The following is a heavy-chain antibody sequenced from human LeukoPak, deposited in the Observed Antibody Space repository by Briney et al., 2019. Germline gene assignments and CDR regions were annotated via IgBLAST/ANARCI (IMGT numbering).Heavy chain of an antibody. CDR1: GGSLSSTSYF. V-gene: IGHV4-39*01. D-gene: IGHD4-11*01. Sequence: SETLSLTCTVSGGSLSSTSYFWVWIRQPPGKGLEWIGSIYYSGSTYYNPSLKSRVTISVDTSKNQFSVKLTSVTAAGTAMYYCARHNSPASFDYWGQGTLVTVSS. CDR3: ARHNSPASFDY. J-gene: IGHJ4*02. CDR2: IYYSGST.